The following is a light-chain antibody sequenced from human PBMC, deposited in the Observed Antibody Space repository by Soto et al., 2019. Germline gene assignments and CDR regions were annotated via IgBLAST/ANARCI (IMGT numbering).Light chain of an antibody. CDR1: SSNIGSNT. V-gene: IGLV1-44*01. J-gene: IGLJ1*01. Sequence: SVVTQPPSASGTPGQRVTISCSGSSSNIGSNTVNWYQQLPGTAPKLLIYSNNQRPSGVPDRFSGSKSGTSASLAISGLQSEDEADYYCAAWDDFYVFGTGTKVTVL. CDR2: SNN. CDR3: AAWDDFYV.